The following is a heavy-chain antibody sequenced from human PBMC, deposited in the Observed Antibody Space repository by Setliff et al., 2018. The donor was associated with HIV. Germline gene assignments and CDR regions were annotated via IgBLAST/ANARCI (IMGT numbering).Heavy chain of an antibody. V-gene: IGHV4-34*01. D-gene: IGHD5-12*01. J-gene: IGHJ4*02. CDR3: ARQPLYNDYDWRSYYFDY. CDR1: GGSFSSYY. Sequence: SETLSLTCAVYGGSFSSYYWSWIRQPPGKGLEWIGEINHSGSTNYSPSLKSRVTISVDTSKNQFSLKLRSVTAADTAVYYCARQPLYNDYDWRSYYFDYWGQGSLVTVSS. CDR2: INHSGST.